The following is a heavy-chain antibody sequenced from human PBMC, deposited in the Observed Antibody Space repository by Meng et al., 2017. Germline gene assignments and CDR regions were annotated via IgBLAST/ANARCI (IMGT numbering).Heavy chain of an antibody. CDR2: IYYSGST. J-gene: IGHJ5*02. Sequence: LHGSAQVSVKPAHPLPLTLPGPGGATSSSSYYWGWIRQPPGKGLEWIGSIYYSGSTSSNPSLKRRVTISVDTSKNQFSLKLSSVTAADTAVYYCASLRIAVAGINWFDPWGQGTLVTVSS. CDR1: GGATSSSSYY. V-gene: IGHV4-39*07. CDR3: ASLRIAVAGINWFDP. D-gene: IGHD6-19*01.